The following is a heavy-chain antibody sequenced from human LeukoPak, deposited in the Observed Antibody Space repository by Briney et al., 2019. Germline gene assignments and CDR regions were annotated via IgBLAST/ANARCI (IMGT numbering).Heavy chain of an antibody. D-gene: IGHD3-10*01. Sequence: GESLKISCKASGYTFTSYGISWVRQAPGQGLEWMGWISAYNGNTNYAQKLQGRVTMTTDTSTSTAYMELRSLRSDDTAVYYCARTSITMVRGVIHYYYYYMDVWGKGTTVTISS. CDR1: GYTFTSYG. V-gene: IGHV1-18*01. CDR2: ISAYNGNT. J-gene: IGHJ6*03. CDR3: ARTSITMVRGVIHYYYYYMDV.